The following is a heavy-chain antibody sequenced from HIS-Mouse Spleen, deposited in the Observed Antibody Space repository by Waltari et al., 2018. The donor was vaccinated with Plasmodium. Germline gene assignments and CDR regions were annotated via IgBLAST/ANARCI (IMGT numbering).Heavy chain of an antibody. CDR1: GFTVRSTY. J-gene: IGHJ3*02. CDR3: ARGMKSSSSAFDI. V-gene: IGHV3-53*01. CDR2: IYSGGRT. Sequence: EVQLVESGGGLIQPGGSLRLSCAASGFTVRSTYLSWVRQAPGKGLEGVSVIYSGGRTYYADSVKGRFTISRDNSKNTLYLQMNSLRAEDTAVYYCARGMKSSSSAFDIWGQGTMVTVSS. D-gene: IGHD6-6*01.